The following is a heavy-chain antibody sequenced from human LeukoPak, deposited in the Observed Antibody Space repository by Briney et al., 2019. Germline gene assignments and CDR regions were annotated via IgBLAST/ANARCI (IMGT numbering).Heavy chain of an antibody. CDR2: IYSGGST. CDR1: GFTVSSNY. D-gene: IGHD5-18*01. Sequence: GGSLRLSCAASGFTVSSNYMSWVRQAPGKGLEWVSVIYSGGSTYYADSVKGRFTISRDNSKNTLYLQMNSLRAEDTAVYYCARGLDTAMDGSAYDYWGQGTLVTVSS. J-gene: IGHJ4*02. V-gene: IGHV3-66*01. CDR3: ARGLDTAMDGSAYDY.